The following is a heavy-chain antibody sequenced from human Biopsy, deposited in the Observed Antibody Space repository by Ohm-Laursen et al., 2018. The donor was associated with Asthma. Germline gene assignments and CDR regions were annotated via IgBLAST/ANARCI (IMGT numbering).Heavy chain of an antibody. CDR1: GFTFSGYA. D-gene: IGHD4-17*01. Sequence: SLRLSCSASGFTFSGYAISWVRQAPGKGLEWVAHIKHNGTKKNHVDSLKGRFTISRDNAKNSLYLQMRSLGTDDTAVYYCARDGAELPTDLDYWGPGTLVTVSS. V-gene: IGHV3-7*01. J-gene: IGHJ4*02. CDR3: ARDGAELPTDLDY. CDR2: IKHNGTKK.